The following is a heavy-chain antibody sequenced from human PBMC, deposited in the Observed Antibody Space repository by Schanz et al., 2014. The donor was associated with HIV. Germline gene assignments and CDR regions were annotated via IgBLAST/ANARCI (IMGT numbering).Heavy chain of an antibody. CDR2: ISYDGSNK. Sequence: VQLVESGGGLMQPGGSLRLSCAASGFNVSNNYVSWVRQAPGKGLEWVALISYDGSNKYYSDSVKGRFTISRDNSRNTLYLEMNSLRADDTAVYYCAKDEYYYGSGSYIYFYYGMDVWGQGTTVTVSS. V-gene: IGHV3-30*18. D-gene: IGHD3-10*01. CDR1: GFNVSNNY. CDR3: AKDEYYYGSGSYIYFYYGMDV. J-gene: IGHJ6*02.